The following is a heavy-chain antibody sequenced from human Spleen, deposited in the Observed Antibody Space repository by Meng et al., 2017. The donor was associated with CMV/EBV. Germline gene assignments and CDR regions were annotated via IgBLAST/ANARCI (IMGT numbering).Heavy chain of an antibody. CDR3: TTDRSNWYSVIGDFDP. J-gene: IGHJ5*02. CDR1: FTFSNAW. Sequence: FTFSNAWMSWVRQAPGKGLEWVGRIKTKTDGGTTDYAAPVKGRFTISRDDSKNTLYLQMNGLKTEDTAVYYCTTDRSNWYSVIGDFDPWGQGTLVTVSS. V-gene: IGHV3-15*01. CDR2: IKTKTDGGTT. D-gene: IGHD6-13*01.